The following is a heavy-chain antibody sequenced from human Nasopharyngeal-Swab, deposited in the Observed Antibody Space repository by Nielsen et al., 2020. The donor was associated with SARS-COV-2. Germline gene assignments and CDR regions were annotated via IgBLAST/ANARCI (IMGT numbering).Heavy chain of an antibody. V-gene: IGHV3-23*03. Sequence: WIRQPPGKGLEWVSVIYSGGSSTYYADSVKGRFTISRDNSKNTLYLQMNSLRVEDTAVYYCAKDQGALYCSGGSCYSGPQSNYYYGMDVWGQGTTVTVSS. D-gene: IGHD2-15*01. CDR2: IYSGGSST. J-gene: IGHJ6*02. CDR3: AKDQGALYCSGGSCYSGPQSNYYYGMDV.